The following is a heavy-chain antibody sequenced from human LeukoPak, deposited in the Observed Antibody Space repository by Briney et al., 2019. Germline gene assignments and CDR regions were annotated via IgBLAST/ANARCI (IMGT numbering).Heavy chain of an antibody. CDR2: IDYSGTT. D-gene: IGHD2-21*02. CDR3: ARAAFCTGGDCFRPFDY. V-gene: IGHV4-30-4*01. J-gene: IGHJ4*02. Sequence: TLSLTCTVSGGSITSDNYYWSWIRQPPGKGLEWIGYIDYSGTTYYNPSLKSRVTMSVDTSKNQFSLEVISLTAADTAVYYCARAAFCTGGDCFRPFDYWGQGTLVTVSS. CDR1: GGSITSDNYY.